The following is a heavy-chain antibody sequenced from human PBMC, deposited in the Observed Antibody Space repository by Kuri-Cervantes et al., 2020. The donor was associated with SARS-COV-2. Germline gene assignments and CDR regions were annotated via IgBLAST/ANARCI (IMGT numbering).Heavy chain of an antibody. CDR2: MNPNSGNT. V-gene: IGHV1-8*02. CDR1: GYTFTSYD. Sequence: ASVKVSCKASGYTFTSYDINWVRQATGQGLEWMGWMNPNSGNTGYAQKFQGRVTMTTDTSTSTAYMELRSLRSDDTAVYYCARNPGVGGFDWLLKAGYYYYYMDVWGKGTTVTVSS. D-gene: IGHD3-9*01. CDR3: ARNPGVGGFDWLLKAGYYYYYMDV. J-gene: IGHJ6*03.